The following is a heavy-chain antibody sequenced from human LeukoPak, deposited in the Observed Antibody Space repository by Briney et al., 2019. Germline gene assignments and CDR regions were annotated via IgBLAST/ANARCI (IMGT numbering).Heavy chain of an antibody. V-gene: IGHV3-23*01. CDR1: GFTLSSYT. Sequence: GGSLRLSCAASGFTLSSYTMSWVRQAPGKGLEWVSGLSISGGSTYYADSVKGRSTISRDNSKNMVYMQMNSLRAEDTAIYYCARNVGYLDYWGQGTLVTVSS. D-gene: IGHD1-26*01. J-gene: IGHJ4*02. CDR3: ARNVGYLDY. CDR2: LSISGGST.